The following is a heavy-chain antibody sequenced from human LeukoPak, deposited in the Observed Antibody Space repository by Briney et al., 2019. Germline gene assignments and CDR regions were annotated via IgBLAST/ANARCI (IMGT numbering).Heavy chain of an antibody. CDR3: ARDRELGY. CDR1: GGSISSSSYY. V-gene: IGHV4-39*07. J-gene: IGHJ4*02. Sequence: SETLSLTCTVSGGSISSSSYYWGWIRQPPGKGLEWIGSIYYSGSTYYNPSLKSRVTISVDTSKNQFSLKLSSVAAADTAVYYCARDRELGYWGQGTLVTVSS. D-gene: IGHD3-10*01. CDR2: IYYSGST.